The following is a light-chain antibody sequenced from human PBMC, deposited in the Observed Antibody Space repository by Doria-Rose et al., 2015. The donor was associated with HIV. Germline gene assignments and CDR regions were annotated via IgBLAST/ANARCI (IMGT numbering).Light chain of an antibody. Sequence: TQSPSSLSASTGDRVTITCRASQGISSYLAWYQQKPGKAPNLLIYAASTLQSGVPSRFSGSGSGTDFTLTISCLQSEDFATYYCQQYYSYPLITFGQGTRLEIK. V-gene: IGKV1-8*01. CDR3: QQYYSYPLIT. J-gene: IGKJ5*01. CDR1: QGISSY. CDR2: AAS.